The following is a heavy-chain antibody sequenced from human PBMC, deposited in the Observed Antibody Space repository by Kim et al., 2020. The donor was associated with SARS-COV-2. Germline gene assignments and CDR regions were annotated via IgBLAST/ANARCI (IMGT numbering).Heavy chain of an antibody. Sequence: GGSLRLSCAASGFTFDDYAIHWVRQAPGKGLEWVSLISGDGGSTYYADSVKGRFTISRDNSKNSLYLQMNSLRTEDTALYYCAKALSDFWGGYYKGNGMDVWGQGTTVTVSS. J-gene: IGHJ6*02. D-gene: IGHD3-3*01. CDR3: AKALSDFWGGYYKGNGMDV. CDR2: ISGDGGST. CDR1: GFTFDDYA. V-gene: IGHV3-43*02.